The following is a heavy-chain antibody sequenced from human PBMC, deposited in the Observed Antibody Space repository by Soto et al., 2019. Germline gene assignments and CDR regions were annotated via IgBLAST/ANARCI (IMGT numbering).Heavy chain of an antibody. V-gene: IGHV3-30*03. CDR2: ISYDGTKK. CDR3: SRGIKGGLDA. Sequence: QVQLAESGGGVVQPGRSLRLSCATSGFVSNDYDIHWVRQAPGKGLAWPASISYDGTKKYYAESVKGRFTISRDNSKNTLSLQLNSLGAEDTAVYYCSRGIKGGLDAWGPGTLVTVSS. CDR1: GFVSNDYD. J-gene: IGHJ5*02. D-gene: IGHD2-21*01.